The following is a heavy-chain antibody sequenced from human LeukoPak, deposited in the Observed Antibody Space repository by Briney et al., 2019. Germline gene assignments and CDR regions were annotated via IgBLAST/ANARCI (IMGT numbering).Heavy chain of an antibody. CDR1: GGSFSGYY. D-gene: IGHD6-13*01. CDR3: ARHGSSWYEKDYFDY. Sequence: SETLSLTCAVYGGSFSGYYWSWIRQPPGKGLEWIGEINHSGSTNYNPSLKSRVTISVDTSKNQFSLKLSSVTAADTAVYYCARHGSSWYEKDYFDYWGQGTLVTVSS. CDR2: INHSGST. V-gene: IGHV4-34*01. J-gene: IGHJ4*02.